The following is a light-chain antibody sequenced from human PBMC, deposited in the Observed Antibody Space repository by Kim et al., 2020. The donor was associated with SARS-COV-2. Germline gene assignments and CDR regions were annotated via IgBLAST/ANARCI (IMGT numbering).Light chain of an antibody. J-gene: IGLJ2*01. V-gene: IGLV2-11*01. Sequence: QSALTQPRSVSGSPGQSVTISCTGTSSDVGGYNYVSWYQQHPGKAPKLMIYDVSKRPSGVPDRFSGSKSGNTASLTISGLQAEDEADYYCCSYAGSYILVFSGGTKLTVL. CDR2: DVS. CDR3: CSYAGSYILV. CDR1: SSDVGGYNY.